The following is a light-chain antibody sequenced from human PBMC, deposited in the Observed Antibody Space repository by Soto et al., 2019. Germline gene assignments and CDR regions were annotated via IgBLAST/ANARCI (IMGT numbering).Light chain of an antibody. CDR1: QGISSY. Sequence: DIQMTQSPSSVSASVGDRVTITCRAGQGISSYLAWYQQKPGEAPQLLIYAASSLQSGVPSRFSGSGSGADFTLTISSLQPDDSATYYCQQAHSFPTFGQETKVEIK. J-gene: IGKJ1*01. CDR2: AAS. V-gene: IGKV1-12*01. CDR3: QQAHSFPT.